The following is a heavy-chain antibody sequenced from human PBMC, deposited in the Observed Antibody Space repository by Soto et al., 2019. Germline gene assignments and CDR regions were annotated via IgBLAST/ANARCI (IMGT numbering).Heavy chain of an antibody. CDR1: GFTFSSYA. CDR3: AKESEMATITGYYYGMDV. J-gene: IGHJ6*02. D-gene: IGHD5-12*01. Sequence: GGSLRLSCAASGFTFSSYAMSWVRQAPGKGLEWVSAISGSGGSTYYADSVKGRFTISRDNSKNTLYLQMNSLRAEDTAVYYCAKESEMATITGYYYGMDVWGQGTTVTVSS. CDR2: ISGSGGST. V-gene: IGHV3-23*01.